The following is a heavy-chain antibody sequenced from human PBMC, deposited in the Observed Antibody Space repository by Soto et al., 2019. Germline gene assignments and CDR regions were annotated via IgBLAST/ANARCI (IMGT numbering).Heavy chain of an antibody. CDR2: ISAYNGNT. Sequence: ASVKVSCKASGYTFTSYGISWVRQAPGQGLEWMGWISAYNGNTNYAQKLQGRVTMTTDTSTSTAYMELRSLRSDDTAVYYCAREDVDTAMVTLHPGDYYYYYGMDVWGQGTTVTVSS. J-gene: IGHJ6*02. CDR1: GYTFTSYG. V-gene: IGHV1-18*01. CDR3: AREDVDTAMVTLHPGDYYYYYGMDV. D-gene: IGHD5-18*01.